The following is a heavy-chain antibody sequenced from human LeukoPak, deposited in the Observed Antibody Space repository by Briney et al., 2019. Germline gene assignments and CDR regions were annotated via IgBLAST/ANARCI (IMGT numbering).Heavy chain of an antibody. J-gene: IGHJ4*02. CDR3: ARDRRVGGIMGYFDY. CDR1: GYTFISYG. Sequence: ASVKVSCKASGYTFISYGISWVRQAPGQGLEWMGWISAYNGNTNYAQKLQAGVTMTTDTSTSTAYMELRSLRSDDTAVYYCARDRRVGGIMGYFDYWGQGALVTVSS. D-gene: IGHD1-26*01. V-gene: IGHV1-18*01. CDR2: ISAYNGNT.